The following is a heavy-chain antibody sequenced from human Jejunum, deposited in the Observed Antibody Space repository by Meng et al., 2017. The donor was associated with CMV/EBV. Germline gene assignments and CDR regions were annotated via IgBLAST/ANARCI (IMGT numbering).Heavy chain of an antibody. Sequence: SGASVSSGRYFGSWIRQPPGKGLESIGYIYYSGDTNYNASLKSRATISVDTSKNQFSLRLTSVTAADTAVYYCARVVLYHYGMDVWGHGTTVTVSS. CDR2: IYYSGDT. D-gene: IGHD6-6*01. J-gene: IGHJ6*02. V-gene: IGHV4-61*01. CDR1: GASVSSGRYF. CDR3: ARVVLYHYGMDV.